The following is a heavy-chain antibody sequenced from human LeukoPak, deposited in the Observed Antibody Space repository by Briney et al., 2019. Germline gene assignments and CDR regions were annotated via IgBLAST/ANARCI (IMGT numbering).Heavy chain of an antibody. CDR2: IYYSGST. J-gene: IGHJ4*02. CDR3: VGWGLSETYVISDY. Sequence: SETLSLTCAVSGGSISSGGYSWSWIRQPPGKGLEWIGYIYYSGSTYYNPSLKSRVTISVDTSKNQFSLRLSSVTAADTAVYYCVGWGLSETYVISDYWGQGTLVTVSS. D-gene: IGHD3-10*01. V-gene: IGHV4-30-4*07. CDR1: GGSISSGGYS.